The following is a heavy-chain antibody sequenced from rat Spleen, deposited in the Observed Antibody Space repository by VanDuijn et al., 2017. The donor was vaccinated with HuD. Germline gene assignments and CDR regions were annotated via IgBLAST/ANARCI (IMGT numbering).Heavy chain of an antibody. J-gene: IGHJ3*01. CDR1: GFTFSNYG. D-gene: IGHD1-9*01. CDR2: ISTGGGNT. CDR3: ARRHYGYTDYFDY. Sequence: EVQLVESGGGLVQPGRSMKLSCAASGFTFSNYGMAWVRQTPTKGLEWVASISTGGGNTYYRDSVKGRFTISRANAKSTLNLQMDSLRSEDTATYYCARRHYGYTDYFDYWGQGTLVTVSS. V-gene: IGHV5-25*01.